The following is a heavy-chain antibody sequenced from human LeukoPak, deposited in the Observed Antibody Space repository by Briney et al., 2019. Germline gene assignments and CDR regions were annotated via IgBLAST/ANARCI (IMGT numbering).Heavy chain of an antibody. D-gene: IGHD3-22*01. V-gene: IGHV1-69*05. CDR1: GYTLTELS. CDR2: IIPIFGTA. Sequence: SVKVSCKVSGYTLTELSMHWVRQAPGQGLEWMGRIIPIFGTANYAQKFQGRVTITTDESTSTAYMELSSLRSEDTAVYYCARGLNYYDSSGYLDYWGQGTLVTVSS. J-gene: IGHJ4*02. CDR3: ARGLNYYDSSGYLDY.